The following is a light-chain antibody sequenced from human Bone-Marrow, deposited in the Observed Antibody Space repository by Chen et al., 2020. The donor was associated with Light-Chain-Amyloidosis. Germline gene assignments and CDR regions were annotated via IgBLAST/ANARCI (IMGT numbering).Light chain of an antibody. CDR2: DDS. CDR1: NIGSTS. V-gene: IGLV3-21*02. CDR3: QVWDRSSDRPV. Sequence: SYVLTQPSSVSVAPGQTATIACGGNNIGSTSVHWYQQTPGQAPLLVVYDDSDRPSGIAERLACSNSGTTATLTISRGEAGDEADYYCQVWDRSSDRPVFGGGTKLTVL. J-gene: IGLJ3*02.